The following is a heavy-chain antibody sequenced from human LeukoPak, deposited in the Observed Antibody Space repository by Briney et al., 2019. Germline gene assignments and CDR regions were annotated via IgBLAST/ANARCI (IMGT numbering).Heavy chain of an antibody. CDR3: ATNYGGDAFDI. CDR2: IKQDGSEK. D-gene: IGHD4-23*01. J-gene: IGHJ3*02. V-gene: IGHV3-7*01. Sequence: PGGSLRLSCAASGFTFSSYWMSWVRQAPGKGLEWVANIKQDGSEKYYVDSVKGRFTISRDNAKNSLYLQMNSLRAEDTAVYYCATNYGGDAFDIWGQGTMVTVSS. CDR1: GFTFSSYW.